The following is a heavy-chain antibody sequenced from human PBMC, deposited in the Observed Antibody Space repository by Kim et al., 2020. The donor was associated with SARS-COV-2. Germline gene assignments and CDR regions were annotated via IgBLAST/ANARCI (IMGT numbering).Heavy chain of an antibody. CDR2: ISYDGSNK. CDR3: AKDLYYDILTGFLDY. CDR1: GFTFSSYG. Sequence: GGSLRLSCAASGFTFSSYGMHWVRQAPGKGLEWVAVISYDGSNKYYADSVKGRFTISRDNSKNTLYLQMNSLRAEDTAVYYCAKDLYYDILTGFLDYWGQGTLVTVSS. V-gene: IGHV3-30*18. D-gene: IGHD3-9*01. J-gene: IGHJ4*02.